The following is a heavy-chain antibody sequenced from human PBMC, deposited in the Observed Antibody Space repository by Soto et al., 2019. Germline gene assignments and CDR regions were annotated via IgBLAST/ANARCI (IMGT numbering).Heavy chain of an antibody. V-gene: IGHV1-2*04. Sequence: SVKVSCKNAGYSFTDYHIHWVRQAPGQGLEWLGRINPKSGGTSTEQKFKGWVTMTTDTSISTASKEVTRPTSGGTAIYYCARADSTDWSNGVCSCVYNHDMDVWG. CDR3: ARADSTDWSNGVCSCVYNHDMDV. CDR1: GYSFTDYH. J-gene: IGHJ6*02. D-gene: IGHD2-8*01. CDR2: INPKSGGT.